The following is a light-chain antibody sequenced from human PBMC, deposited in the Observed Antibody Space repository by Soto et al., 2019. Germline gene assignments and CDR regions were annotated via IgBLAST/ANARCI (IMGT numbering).Light chain of an antibody. CDR2: GAS. CDR3: QQYNNWPWT. Sequence: EIVMTQSPATLSVSPGERATLSCRASQSVSGNLAWYQQKPGQAPRLLIYGASTRATGIPARFSGSGSGTDFTLTISSLQSVDFAVYSCQQYNNWPWTFGEGTKVDIK. V-gene: IGKV3-15*01. J-gene: IGKJ1*01. CDR1: QSVSGN.